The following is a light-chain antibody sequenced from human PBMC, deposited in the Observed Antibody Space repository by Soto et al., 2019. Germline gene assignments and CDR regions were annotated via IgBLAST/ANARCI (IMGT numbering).Light chain of an antibody. CDR2: GAS. CDR3: HQHAESPLT. J-gene: IGKJ4*01. CDR1: QSVSSNY. Sequence: EIVLTQSPGTLSLSPGERATLSCSTSQSVSSNYLAWYQQKPGQAPRLLIYGASTRATGIPARFSGSGSGTDFTLTISRLEPEDFAVYYCHQHAESPLTFGGGTKVDIK. V-gene: IGKV3-20*01.